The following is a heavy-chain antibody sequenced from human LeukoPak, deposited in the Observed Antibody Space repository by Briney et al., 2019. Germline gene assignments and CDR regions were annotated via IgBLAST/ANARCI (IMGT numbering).Heavy chain of an antibody. J-gene: IGHJ4*02. D-gene: IGHD3/OR15-3a*01. CDR2: TYYRPKWHK. CDR3: AREIGPLGLLDY. Sequence: SQTLSLTSAISGDSASSNSAAWNWIRHSPSRGLEWLARTYYRPKWHKDYTVSVKSRITINPATTKTHFSLQLHSATPADTAVYSCAREIGPLGLLDYWGQGTLVTVSS. CDR1: GDSASSNSAA. V-gene: IGHV6-1*01.